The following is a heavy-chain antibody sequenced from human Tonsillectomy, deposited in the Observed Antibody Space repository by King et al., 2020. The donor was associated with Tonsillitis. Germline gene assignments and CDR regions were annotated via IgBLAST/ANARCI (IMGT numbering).Heavy chain of an antibody. D-gene: IGHD3-3*01. CDR1: GFTFSSYA. Sequence: VQLVESGGGLIQPGGSLRLSCAASGFTFSSYAMSWVRQAPGKGLEWVSGISGSGGSTYCADSVKGRFAISRDNSKNTLYLQMNSLRAEDTALYYCAKDRDFWSPHGMDVWGRGTTVTVSS. CDR2: ISGSGGST. J-gene: IGHJ6*02. CDR3: AKDRDFWSPHGMDV. V-gene: IGHV3-23*04.